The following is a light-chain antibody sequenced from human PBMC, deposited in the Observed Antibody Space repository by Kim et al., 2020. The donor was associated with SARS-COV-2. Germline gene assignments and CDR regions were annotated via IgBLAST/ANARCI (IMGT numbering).Light chain of an antibody. CDR1: QDINNY. Sequence: IQLTQSPSSLSVSVGDRVTITCRASQDINNYLAWYQQKPGKAPKLLIYVASTLRSGVPSRFRGSGSGTDFTLTISSLQPEDFATYYCQQLKTYPQTFGQGTKLEIK. CDR2: VAS. CDR3: QQLKTYPQT. J-gene: IGKJ2*01. V-gene: IGKV1-9*01.